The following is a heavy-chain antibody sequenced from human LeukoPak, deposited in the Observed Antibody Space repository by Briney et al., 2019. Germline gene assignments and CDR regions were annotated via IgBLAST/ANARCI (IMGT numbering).Heavy chain of an antibody. CDR2: ISSSGSTI. D-gene: IGHD3-10*02. Sequence: GGSLRLSCAASGFTFSSYKMNWVRQAPGKGLEWVSYISSSGSTIYYADSVKGRFTISRDNAKNSLYLQMNSLRAEDTAVYYCAELGITMIGGVWGKGTTVSISS. J-gene: IGHJ6*04. V-gene: IGHV3-48*03. CDR3: AELGITMIGGV. CDR1: GFTFSSYK.